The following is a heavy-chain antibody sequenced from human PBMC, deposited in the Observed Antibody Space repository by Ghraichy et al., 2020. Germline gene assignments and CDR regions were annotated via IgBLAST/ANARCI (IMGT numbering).Heavy chain of an antibody. Sequence: SGPTLVKPTQTLTLTCTFSGFSLTASGLSVSWIRQPPGKALEWLALIDWDDDKYYSTSLKTRLTISKDTSKNQVVLTVTNVDTVDSATYYCARGLRRAWLRLYYFDYWGQGTLVTVSS. D-gene: IGHD5-12*01. V-gene: IGHV2-70*01. CDR3: ARGLRRAWLRLYYFDY. CDR2: IDWDDDK. J-gene: IGHJ4*02. CDR1: GFSLTASGLS.